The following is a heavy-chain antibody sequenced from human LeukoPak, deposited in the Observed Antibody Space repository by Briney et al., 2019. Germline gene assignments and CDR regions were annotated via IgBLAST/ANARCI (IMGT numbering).Heavy chain of an antibody. V-gene: IGHV4-39*01. J-gene: IGHJ5*02. Sequence: NASETLSLTCTVSGGSVTTSSYYWGWIRQPPGRGLEWIGSVYYSGSTYYNPSLKSRVTISVDTSKNQFSLKLSSVTAADTAVYYCARQRGDEYYYETIGYDYVGSQFDPWGQGTLVTVSS. CDR1: GGSVTTSSYY. CDR2: VYYSGST. D-gene: IGHD3-22*01. CDR3: ARQRGDEYYYETIGYDYVGSQFDP.